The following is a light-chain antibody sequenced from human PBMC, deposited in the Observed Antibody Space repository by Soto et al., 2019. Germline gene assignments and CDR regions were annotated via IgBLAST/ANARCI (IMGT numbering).Light chain of an antibody. Sequence: DIQMTQSPSSLSASVGDRVTITCRASQSNSSYLNWYQQKPGKAPNLLIYAASSLQSGVPSRFSGSGSGTDFTLTISSLQPEDFATYYCQQSYSTPFTFGGGTKVEIK. CDR3: QQSYSTPFT. CDR1: QSNSSY. CDR2: AAS. V-gene: IGKV1-39*01. J-gene: IGKJ4*01.